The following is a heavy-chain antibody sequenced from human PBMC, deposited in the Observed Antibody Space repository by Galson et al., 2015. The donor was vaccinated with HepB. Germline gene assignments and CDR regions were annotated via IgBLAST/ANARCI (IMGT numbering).Heavy chain of an antibody. CDR1: GYNFNDYY. CDR2: INPYGGGT. D-gene: IGHD3/OR15-3a*01. V-gene: IGHV1-2*06. Sequence: SVKVSCKASGYNFNDYYIHWVRQAPGQGLEWMGRINPYGGGTKFAEKFQGRVTMTGDTSIRTAYMELRSLRSDDTAVYYCARLGGGKGDDVWTGFYTWFDPWGQGTLITVSS. CDR3: ARLGGGKGDDVWTGFYTWFDP. J-gene: IGHJ5*02.